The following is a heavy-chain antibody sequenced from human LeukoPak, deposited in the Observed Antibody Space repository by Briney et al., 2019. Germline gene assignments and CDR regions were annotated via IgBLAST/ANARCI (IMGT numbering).Heavy chain of an antibody. CDR2: IGRSSSAI. J-gene: IGHJ4*02. Sequence: GGFLRLSCAASGFTFNDYTMNWVRQAPGKGLEWLSYIGRSSSAIYYADSVKGRFTMSRDVAKNSLYLQMSGLRVEDTAVYYCAWDHDWSFDYWGQGTLVTVSS. D-gene: IGHD3-9*01. CDR1: GFTFNDYT. CDR3: AWDHDWSFDY. V-gene: IGHV3-48*01.